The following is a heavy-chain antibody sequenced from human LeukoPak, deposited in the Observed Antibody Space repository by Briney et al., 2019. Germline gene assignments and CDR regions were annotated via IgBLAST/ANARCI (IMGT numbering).Heavy chain of an antibody. CDR1: GGSISSSSHY. Sequence: SETLSLTCTVSGGSISSSSHYWGWIRQPPEKGLEWIGEINHSGSTHYNPSLKSRVTMSVDTSKNQFSLKLNSVTAADTAVYYCASLIYCGGDCLWGQGTPVSVSS. CDR3: ASLIYCGGDCL. D-gene: IGHD2-21*02. CDR2: INHSGST. J-gene: IGHJ4*02. V-gene: IGHV4-39*01.